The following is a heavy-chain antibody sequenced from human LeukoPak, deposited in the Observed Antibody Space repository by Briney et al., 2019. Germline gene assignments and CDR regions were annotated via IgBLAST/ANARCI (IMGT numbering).Heavy chain of an antibody. D-gene: IGHD1-1*01. J-gene: IGHJ4*02. V-gene: IGHV3-33*08. CDR3: ARDWKTNSFDY. Sequence: PGGSLRLSCAASGFSFSSHSMHWVRQAPGKGLEWVAFIYYDGSNIYYADYVKGRFTISRDISKDTLYLQMDSLRAEDTAIYYCARDWKTNSFDYWGQGTLVTVSS. CDR2: IYYDGSNI. CDR1: GFSFSSHS.